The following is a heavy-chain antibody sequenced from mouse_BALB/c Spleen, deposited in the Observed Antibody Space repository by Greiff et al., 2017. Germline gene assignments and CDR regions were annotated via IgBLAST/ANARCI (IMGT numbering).Heavy chain of an antibody. CDR2: IYPGSGNT. J-gene: IGHJ2*01. Sequence: QVHVKQSGAELARPGASVKLSCKASGYTFTDYYINWVKQRTGQGLEWIGEIYPGSGNTYYNEKFKGKATLTADKSSSTAYMQLSSLTSEDSAVYFCARNGGTALFDYWGQGTTLTVSS. CDR1: GYTFTDYY. CDR3: ARNGGTALFDY. D-gene: IGHD3-3*01. V-gene: IGHV1-77*01.